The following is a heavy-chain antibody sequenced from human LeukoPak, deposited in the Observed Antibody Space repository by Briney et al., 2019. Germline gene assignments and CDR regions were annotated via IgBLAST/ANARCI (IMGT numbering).Heavy chain of an antibody. CDR1: RGTVTSYC. Sequence: GASVKVSCKASRGTVTSYCMHCVRQAPGQGLEWMGIINPSGGSTSYAQKFQGRVTMTRDTSTSTVYMELSSLRSEDTAVYYYARDPRSGYYYYYYGRDVWGQGTTVTVSS. CDR3: ARDPRSGYYYYYYGRDV. J-gene: IGHJ6*01. CDR2: INPSGGST. D-gene: IGHD3-22*01. V-gene: IGHV1-46*01.